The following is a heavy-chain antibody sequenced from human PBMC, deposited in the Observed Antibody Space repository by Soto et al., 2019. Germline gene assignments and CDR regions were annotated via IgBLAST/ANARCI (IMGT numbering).Heavy chain of an antibody. CDR2: ISYDGSNK. Sequence: PGGSLRLSCAASGFTFSSYAMHWVRQAPGKGLEWVAVISYDGSNKYYADSVKGRFTISRDNSKNTLYLQMNSLRAEDTAVYYCARSAIVVVIRAFDYWGQGTLVTAPQ. CDR3: ARSAIVVVIRAFDY. CDR1: GFTFSSYA. J-gene: IGHJ4*02. V-gene: IGHV3-30-3*01. D-gene: IGHD3-22*01.